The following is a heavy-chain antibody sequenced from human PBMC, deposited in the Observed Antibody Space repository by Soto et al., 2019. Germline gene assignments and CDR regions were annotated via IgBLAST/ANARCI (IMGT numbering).Heavy chain of an antibody. CDR1: GFTFSSYA. Sequence: VGSLRLSCAASGFTFSSYAMHWVRQAPGKGLEWVAVISYDGSNKYYADSVKGRFTISRDNSKNTLYLQMNSLRAEDTAVYYCARGATIRPFDYWGQGTLVTVSS. CDR2: ISYDGSNK. CDR3: ARGATIRPFDY. D-gene: IGHD5-12*01. J-gene: IGHJ4*02. V-gene: IGHV3-30-3*01.